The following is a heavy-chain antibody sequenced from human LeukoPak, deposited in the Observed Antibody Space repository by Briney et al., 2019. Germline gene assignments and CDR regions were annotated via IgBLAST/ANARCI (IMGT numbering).Heavy chain of an antibody. D-gene: IGHD6-13*01. Sequence: SETLSLTCAVHGGSFSGYYWSWIRQPPGKGLEWIGEINHSGSTNYNPSLKSRVTISVDTSKNQFSLKLSSVTAADTAVYYCARGGGIAAAGTYRRFDYWGQGTLVTVSS. V-gene: IGHV4-34*01. CDR2: INHSGST. CDR1: GGSFSGYY. CDR3: ARGGGIAAAGTYRRFDY. J-gene: IGHJ4*02.